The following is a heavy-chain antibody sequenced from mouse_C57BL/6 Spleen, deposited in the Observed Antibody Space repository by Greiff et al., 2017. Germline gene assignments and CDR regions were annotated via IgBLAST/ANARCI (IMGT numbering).Heavy chain of an antibody. CDR3: ARHGSPFYYYFDY. Sequence: EVQLQQSGPELVKPGASVKISCKASGYTFTDYYMNWVKQSHGKSLEWIGDINPNNGGTSYNQKFKGKATLTVDKSSSTAYMELRSLTSEDSAVYYCARHGSPFYYYFDYWGQGTTLTVSS. CDR2: INPNNGGT. V-gene: IGHV1-26*01. J-gene: IGHJ2*01. CDR1: GYTFTDYY. D-gene: IGHD1-1*01.